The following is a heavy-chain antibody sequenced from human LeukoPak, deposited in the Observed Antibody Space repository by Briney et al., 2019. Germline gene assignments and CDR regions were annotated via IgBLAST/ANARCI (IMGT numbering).Heavy chain of an antibody. V-gene: IGHV4-39*01. CDR1: GGSISSSSYY. J-gene: IGHJ5*02. D-gene: IGHD4-17*01. CDR2: IHYNGNT. Sequence: PSETLSLTCSVSGGSISSSSYYWSWIRQPPGKGLEWIGSIHYNGNTYYNPSLTSRVAISVDTSKNQLSLKLSSVTAADTAVYYCAIRYDYGDYFNWFDPRGQGTLVTVSS. CDR3: AIRYDYGDYFNWFDP.